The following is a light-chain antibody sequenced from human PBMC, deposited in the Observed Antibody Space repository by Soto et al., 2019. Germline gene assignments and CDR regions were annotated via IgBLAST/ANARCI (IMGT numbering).Light chain of an antibody. CDR3: QQSYGIPQT. V-gene: IGKV1-39*01. Sequence: DIQMTQSPSSLSASVGDRVTITCRTSQNVNRYLNWYQEQPGKAPKLLIYAASILQSGVPSRFSGSGSGTDFTLAISSLQPEDFTTYYCQQSYGIPQTFGPGTKVEIK. J-gene: IGKJ1*01. CDR2: AAS. CDR1: QNVNRY.